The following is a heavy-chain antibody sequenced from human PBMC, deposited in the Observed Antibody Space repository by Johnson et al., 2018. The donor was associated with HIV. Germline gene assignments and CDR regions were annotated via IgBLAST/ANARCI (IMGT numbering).Heavy chain of an antibody. Sequence: QVQLVESGGGVVQPGRSLRLSCAASGFTFSSYALYWVRQVPGKGLEWVATISYDGGNKYYADSVKGRFTISRDNSKNTLYLQMNSLRAEDTAVYYCAKVSQQQLGAFDIWGQGTMVTVSS. CDR2: ISYDGGNK. D-gene: IGHD6-6*01. CDR1: GFTFSSYA. V-gene: IGHV3-30*04. J-gene: IGHJ3*02. CDR3: AKVSQQQLGAFDI.